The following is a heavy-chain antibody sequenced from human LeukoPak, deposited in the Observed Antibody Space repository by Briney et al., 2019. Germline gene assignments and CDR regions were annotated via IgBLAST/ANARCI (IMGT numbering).Heavy chain of an antibody. D-gene: IGHD1-7*01. CDR3: ARGDWNLGAFDI. J-gene: IGHJ3*02. CDR1: GFTFSSYS. V-gene: IGHV3-7*01. Sequence: GGSLRPSCAASGFTFSSYSMNWVRQAPGKGLEWVANIKQDGSEKYYVDSVEGRFTISRDNAKNSLYLQMNSLRAEDTAVYYCARGDWNLGAFDIWGQGTMVTVSS. CDR2: IKQDGSEK.